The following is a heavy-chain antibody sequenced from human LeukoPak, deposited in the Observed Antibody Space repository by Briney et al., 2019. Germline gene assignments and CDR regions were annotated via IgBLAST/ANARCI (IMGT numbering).Heavy chain of an antibody. D-gene: IGHD3-10*01. CDR1: GFTVSSNY. J-gene: IGHJ5*02. CDR3: ARGQGRRSTRSWFDP. V-gene: IGHV3-66*02. CDR2: IYSGGST. Sequence: SGGSLRLSCAASGFTVSSNYMSWVRQAPGKGLEWVSVIYSGGSTYYADSVKGRFTISRDNSKNTLYLQMNSLRAEDTAVYYCARGQGRRSTRSWFDPWGQGTLVTVSS.